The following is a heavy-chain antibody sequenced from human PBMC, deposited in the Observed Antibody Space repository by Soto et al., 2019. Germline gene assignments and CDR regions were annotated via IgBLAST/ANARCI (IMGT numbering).Heavy chain of an antibody. D-gene: IGHD2-15*01. CDR1: GGSFSGYY. Sequence: QVQLQQWGAGLLKPSETLSLTCAVYGGSFSGYYWTWIRQPPGKGLEWIGEIDHGGSTNYNPSRKGRVTISVDTSKNPFSLKLSSVTAADTAVYYCARGGEIVVVVSTTGRYFDYWGQGTLVTVSS. CDR2: IDHGGST. CDR3: ARGGEIVVVVSTTGRYFDY. J-gene: IGHJ4*02. V-gene: IGHV4-34*01.